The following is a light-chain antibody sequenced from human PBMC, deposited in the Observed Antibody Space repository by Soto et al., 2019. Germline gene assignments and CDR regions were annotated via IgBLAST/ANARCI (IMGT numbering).Light chain of an antibody. V-gene: IGKV3-20*01. CDR2: ESS. CDR1: QNVANY. Sequence: IMLTQSPATLSLTPGERATLSCRASQNVANYLDWYQQKPGQAPRLLIYESSNRATGIPDRFSGSGSGTDFTLTISRLEPEDFAVYYCQQYGSSPVTFGQRTKVDI. CDR3: QQYGSSPVT. J-gene: IGKJ1*01.